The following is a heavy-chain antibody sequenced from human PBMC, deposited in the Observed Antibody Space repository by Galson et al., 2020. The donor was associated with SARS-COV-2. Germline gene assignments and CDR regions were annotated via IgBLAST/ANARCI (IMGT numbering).Heavy chain of an antibody. CDR2: ILWYNDK. J-gene: IGHJ5*02. CDR1: GFSLHPSGVG. V-gene: IGHV2-5*05. Sequence: KLPGPTLVKPTQTLTLTCTYSGFSLHPSGVGVGWFRQPPGTALEWPALILWYNDKWYGPPLKSRLNINNDPSKNQVVLTMTNMDPVDTATYSCAHGSGWAVTGHNWLDPWGQGTLVTVSS. D-gene: IGHD1-20*01. CDR3: AHGSGWAVTGHNWLDP.